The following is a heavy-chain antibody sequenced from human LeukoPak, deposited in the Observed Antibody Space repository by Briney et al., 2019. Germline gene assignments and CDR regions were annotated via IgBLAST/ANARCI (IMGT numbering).Heavy chain of an antibody. Sequence: SETLSLTCTVSGGSISNYYWSWIRQPPGKGLEWIGYIYYSGSTDYNPSLRSRVTISLDTSKNQFSLILSSVTAADTAIYYCARFLYGSGNDYWGQGTLVTVSS. D-gene: IGHD3-10*01. CDR2: IYYSGST. CDR3: ARFLYGSGNDY. V-gene: IGHV4-59*01. CDR1: GGSISNYY. J-gene: IGHJ4*02.